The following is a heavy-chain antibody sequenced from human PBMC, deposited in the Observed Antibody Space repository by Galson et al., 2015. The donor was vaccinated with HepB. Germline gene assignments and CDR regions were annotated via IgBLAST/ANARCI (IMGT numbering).Heavy chain of an antibody. J-gene: IGHJ3*02. D-gene: IGHD1-14*01. V-gene: IGHV1-2*04. CDR1: GYTFTGYY. CDR2: INPNSGGT. CDR3: ARGGGISVPTDAFDI. Sequence: SVKVSCKASGYTFTGYYMHWVRQAPGQGLEWMGWINPNSGGTNYAQKFQGWVTMTRDTSISTAYMELSRLRSDDTAVYYCARGGGISVPTDAFDIWGQGTMVTVSS.